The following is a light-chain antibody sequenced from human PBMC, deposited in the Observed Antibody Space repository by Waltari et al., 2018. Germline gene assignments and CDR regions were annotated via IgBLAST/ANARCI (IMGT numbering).Light chain of an antibody. J-gene: IGKJ4*01. Sequence: DIQMTQSPSSLSASVGDRVTITCQASQDIRKNLNRFQQKPGKAPQVLIFVASNSQAAVPSRFSGSGSGTDFAFTISSLQPEDIGTYFCQQYANLPLTFGGGTRVEI. CDR3: QQYANLPLT. V-gene: IGKV1-33*01. CDR1: QDIRKN. CDR2: VAS.